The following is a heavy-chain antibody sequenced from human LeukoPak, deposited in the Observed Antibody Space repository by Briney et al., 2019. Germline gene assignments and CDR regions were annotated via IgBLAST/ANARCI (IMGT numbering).Heavy chain of an antibody. CDR1: GYTFTGYY. D-gene: IGHD1-26*01. CDR2: INPNSGGT. Sequence: VSVKVSCKASGYTFTGYYMHWVRQAPGQGLEWMGWINPNSGGTNYAQKFQGRVTMTRDTSISTAYMELSRLRSDDTAVYYCARDMSPIVGGYSYMDVWGKGTTVTVSS. J-gene: IGHJ6*03. V-gene: IGHV1-2*02. CDR3: ARDMSPIVGGYSYMDV.